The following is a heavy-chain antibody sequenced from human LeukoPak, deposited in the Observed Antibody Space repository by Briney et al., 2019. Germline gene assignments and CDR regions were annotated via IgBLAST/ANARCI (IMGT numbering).Heavy chain of an antibody. CDR1: GGTFSSYA. J-gene: IGHJ4*02. D-gene: IGHD3-22*01. CDR2: IIPIFGTA. CDR3: ARVSVVNTVDY. Sequence: ASVKVSCKASGGTFSSYAISWVRQAPGQGLEWMGGIIPIFGTANYAQKLQGRVTMTTDTSTSTAYMELRSLRSDDTAVYYCARVSVVNTVDYWGQGTLVTVSS. V-gene: IGHV1-69*05.